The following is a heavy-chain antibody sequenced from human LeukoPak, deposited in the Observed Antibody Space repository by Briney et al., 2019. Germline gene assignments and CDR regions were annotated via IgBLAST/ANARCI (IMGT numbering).Heavy chain of an antibody. J-gene: IGHJ5*02. CDR2: IYTSGST. D-gene: IGHD2-15*01. CDR1: GGSISSYY. V-gene: IGHV4-4*09. Sequence: PSETLSLTCTVSGGSISSYYWSWIRQPPGKGLEWIGYIYTSGSTNYNPSLKSRVTISVDTSKNQFSLKLSSVTAADTAVYYCARYCSGGSCYAYARFDPWGQGTLVTVSS. CDR3: ARYCSGGSCYAYARFDP.